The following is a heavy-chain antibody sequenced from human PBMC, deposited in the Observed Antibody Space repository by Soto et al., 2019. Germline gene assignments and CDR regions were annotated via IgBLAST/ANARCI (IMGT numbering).Heavy chain of an antibody. CDR2: IYHSGST. J-gene: IGHJ5*02. Sequence: PSETLSLTCAVSGGSISSGGYSWSWIRQPPGKGLEWIGYIYHSGSTYYNPSLKSRVTISVDRSKNQFSLKLSSVTAADTAVYYCARVTVKGGKPNWFDPWGQGPLGTVS. V-gene: IGHV4-30-2*01. CDR3: ARVTVKGGKPNWFDP. D-gene: IGHD2-15*01. CDR1: GGSISSGGYS.